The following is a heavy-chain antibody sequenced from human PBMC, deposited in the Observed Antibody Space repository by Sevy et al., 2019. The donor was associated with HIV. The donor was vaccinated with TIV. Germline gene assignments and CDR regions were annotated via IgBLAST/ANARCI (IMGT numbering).Heavy chain of an antibody. CDR2: ISESGGST. V-gene: IGHV3-23*01. CDR3: AKASIAVAATTGGVFDY. J-gene: IGHJ4*02. CDR1: GFTFRSYA. D-gene: IGHD6-19*01. Sequence: GGSLRLSCAASGFTFRSYAMNWVRQAPGKGVEWVSAISESGGSTYYADSVKGRFTISRDNSKNTLYLQMNSLRAEDTAVYYCAKASIAVAATTGGVFDYWGQGTLVTVSS.